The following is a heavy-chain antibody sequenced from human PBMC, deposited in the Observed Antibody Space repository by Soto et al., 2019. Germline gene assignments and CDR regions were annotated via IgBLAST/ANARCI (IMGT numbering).Heavy chain of an antibody. CDR1: GFTFSNYW. V-gene: IGHV3-74*01. CDR2: INSDGSST. D-gene: IGHD2-15*01. CDR3: ARRLSVGVPY. Sequence: EVQLVESGGGLVQPGGSLRLSCAVSGFTFSNYWMHWVRQAPGKGRVWVSRINSDGSSTRYADSVKGRFTISRDNATTTLYLEINSLRAEATAVYYCARRLSVGVPYWGQGTLVTVSS. J-gene: IGHJ4*02.